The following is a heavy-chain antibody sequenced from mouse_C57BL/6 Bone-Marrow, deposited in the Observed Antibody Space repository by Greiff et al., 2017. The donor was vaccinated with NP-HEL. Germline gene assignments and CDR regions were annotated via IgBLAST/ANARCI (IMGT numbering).Heavy chain of an antibody. J-gene: IGHJ3*01. CDR2: IDPEDGDT. V-gene: IGHV14-1*01. CDR3: TPCYYYGSSLAY. D-gene: IGHD1-1*01. CDR1: GFNIKDYY. Sequence: VQLKQSGAELVRPGASVKLSCTASGFNIKDYYMHWVKQRPEQGLEWIGRIDPEDGDTEYAPKFQGKATMTADTSSNTAYLQLSSLTSADTAVYYCTPCYYYGSSLAYWGQGTLVTVSA.